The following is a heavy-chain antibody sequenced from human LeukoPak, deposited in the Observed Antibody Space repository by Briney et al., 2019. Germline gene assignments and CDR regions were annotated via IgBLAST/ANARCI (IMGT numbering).Heavy chain of an antibody. V-gene: IGHV3-53*01. Sequence: PGGSLRLSCAASGFTVSSTYMSWVRQAPGQGLEWVSLLYSSGITFYAESVQGRFTISRDNSKNTLYLQMNSLRAEDTAIYYCARDSSSFPNYLDFWGQGTLVTVSS. D-gene: IGHD3-3*02. CDR1: GFTVSSTY. CDR3: ARDSSSFPNYLDF. CDR2: LYSSGIT. J-gene: IGHJ4*02.